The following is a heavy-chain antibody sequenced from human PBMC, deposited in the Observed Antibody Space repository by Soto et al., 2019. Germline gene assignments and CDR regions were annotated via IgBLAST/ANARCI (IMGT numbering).Heavy chain of an antibody. Sequence: PSETLSLTCAVYGGSFSGYYWSWIRQPPGKGLEWIGEINHSGSTNYNPSLKSRVTISVDTSKNQFSLKLSSVTAADTAVYYCARRRGRWLPSQPYYFDYWGQGTLVTVSS. CDR3: ARRRGRWLPSQPYYFDY. V-gene: IGHV4-34*01. J-gene: IGHJ4*02. CDR1: GGSFSGYY. CDR2: INHSGST. D-gene: IGHD5-12*01.